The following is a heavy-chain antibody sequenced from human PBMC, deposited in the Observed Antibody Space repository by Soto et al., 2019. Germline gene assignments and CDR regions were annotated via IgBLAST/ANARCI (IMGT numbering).Heavy chain of an antibody. CDR1: GFTFSSYD. Sequence: SLRLSCAASGFTFSSYDMHWVRQATGKGLEWVSAIGTAGDTYYPGSVKGRFTISRDNSRNSLYLQMNSLRAEDTAVYYCAKETHYYDSSGYYPCFDYWGQGTLVTVSS. CDR2: IGTAGDT. D-gene: IGHD3-22*01. J-gene: IGHJ4*02. CDR3: AKETHYYDSSGYYPCFDY. V-gene: IGHV3-13*01.